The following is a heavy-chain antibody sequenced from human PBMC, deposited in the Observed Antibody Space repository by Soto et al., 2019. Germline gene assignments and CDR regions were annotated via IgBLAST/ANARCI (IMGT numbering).Heavy chain of an antibody. V-gene: IGHV3-48*03. CDR3: ASRIGYFGRYDP. Sequence: EVQLLESGGGLVQPGGSLRLSCVASGFTFSDYEMNWIRQAPGKGLEWVSCISSGGKTIYYADSVQGRFTISRDDAKNSLYLQMNSLRDEDTAVYFCASRIGYFGRYDPWGQGTQVTVSS. D-gene: IGHD3-3*01. CDR2: ISSGGKTI. J-gene: IGHJ5*02. CDR1: GFTFSDYE.